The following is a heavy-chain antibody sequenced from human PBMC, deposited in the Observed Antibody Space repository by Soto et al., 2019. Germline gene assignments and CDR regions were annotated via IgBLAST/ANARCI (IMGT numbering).Heavy chain of an antibody. D-gene: IGHD6-13*01. V-gene: IGHV6-1*01. CDR3: ARANEAAAGYYFDY. Sequence: SQTLSLTCAISGDSVSSNSAAWNWIRQSPSRGLEWLGRTYYRSKWYNDYAVSVKSRITVNPDTSKNPFSLRLNSVTPEDTAVYYCARANEAAAGYYFDYWGQGTLVTVSS. CDR1: GDSVSSNSAA. J-gene: IGHJ4*02. CDR2: TYYRSKWYN.